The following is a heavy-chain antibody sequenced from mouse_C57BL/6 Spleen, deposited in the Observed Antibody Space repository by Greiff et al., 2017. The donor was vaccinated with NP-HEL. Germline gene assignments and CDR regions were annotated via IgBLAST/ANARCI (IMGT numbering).Heavy chain of an antibody. Sequence: VQLQQPGAELVRPGSSVKLSCKASGYTFTSYWMDWVKQRPGQGLEWIGNIYPSDSETHYNQKFKDKATLTVDKSSSTAYMQLSSLTSEDSAVYYCARHWDGNFDYWGQGTTLTVSS. D-gene: IGHD4-1*01. CDR2: IYPSDSET. CDR1: GYTFTSYW. CDR3: ARHWDGNFDY. V-gene: IGHV1-61*01. J-gene: IGHJ2*01.